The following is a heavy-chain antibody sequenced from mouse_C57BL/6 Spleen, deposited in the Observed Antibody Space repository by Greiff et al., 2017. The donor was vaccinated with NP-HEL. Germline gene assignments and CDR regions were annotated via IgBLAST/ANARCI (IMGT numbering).Heavy chain of an antibody. CDR2: INPNNGGT. CDR1: GYTFTDYY. Sequence: VQLQQSGPELVKPGASVKISCKASGYTFTDYYMNWVKQSHGKSLEWIGDINPNNGGTSYNQKFKGKATLTVDKSSSTAYMELRSLTSEDSAVYYCARFGEMDYAMDYWGQGTSVTVSS. CDR3: ARFGEMDYAMDY. J-gene: IGHJ4*01. V-gene: IGHV1-26*01.